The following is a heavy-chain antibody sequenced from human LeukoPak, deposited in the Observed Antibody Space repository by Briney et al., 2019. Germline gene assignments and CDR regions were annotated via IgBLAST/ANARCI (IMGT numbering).Heavy chain of an antibody. CDR1: GYTFTGYY. D-gene: IGHD6-13*01. V-gene: IGHV1-2*04. J-gene: IGHJ3*02. CDR2: INPNSGGT. CDR3: ARDRYSSSWYHAFDN. Sequence: SVKVSCKASGYTFTGYYMHWVRQAPGQGLEWMGWINPNSGGTNYAQKFQGWVTMTRDTSISTAYMELSRLRSDDTAVYYCARDRYSSSWYHAFDNWGQGTMVTVSS.